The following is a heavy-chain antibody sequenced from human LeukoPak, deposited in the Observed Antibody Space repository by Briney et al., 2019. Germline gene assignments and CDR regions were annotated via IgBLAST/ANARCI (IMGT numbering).Heavy chain of an antibody. CDR3: ARKSSHFDSSGYFDY. CDR2: LGANSGYT. J-gene: IGHJ4*02. D-gene: IGHD3-22*01. V-gene: IGHV3-23*01. CDR1: GFTFSSYA. Sequence: GGSLRLSCAASGFTFSSYAMSWVRQAPGKGLEWVSDLGANSGYTYYADSVKGRFTVSRDNSKNTLSVQMNSLRVEDTAVYYCARKSSHFDSSGYFDYWGQGTLLTVSS.